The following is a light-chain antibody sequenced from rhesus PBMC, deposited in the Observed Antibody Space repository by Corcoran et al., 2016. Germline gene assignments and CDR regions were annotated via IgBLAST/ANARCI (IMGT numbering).Light chain of an antibody. V-gene: IGKV3-10*01. CDR1: QSVSSY. Sequence: QVILTQSPATLSLSPGERATLSCRASQSVSSYLAWYQQKPGQAPRLLIYGASSRATGIPDRCSGSGSGTAFHLTISSLEPEDVGVYHCYQHSSGYSFGQGTKVEIK. CDR3: YQHSSGYS. CDR2: GAS. J-gene: IGKJ2*01.